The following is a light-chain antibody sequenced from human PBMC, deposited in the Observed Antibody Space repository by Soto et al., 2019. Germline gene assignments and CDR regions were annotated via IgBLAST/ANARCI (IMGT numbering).Light chain of an antibody. J-gene: IGKJ1*01. CDR3: QQSYSIPTWT. Sequence: DIQMTQSPSSLSASVGDRVTITCRASQSISSYLNWYQQKPGKAPKLLIYAASSLQSGVPSRFSGSGSGTHFTLTISSLQPEDFATYYCQQSYSIPTWTFGQGTKVDIK. CDR2: AAS. V-gene: IGKV1-39*01. CDR1: QSISSY.